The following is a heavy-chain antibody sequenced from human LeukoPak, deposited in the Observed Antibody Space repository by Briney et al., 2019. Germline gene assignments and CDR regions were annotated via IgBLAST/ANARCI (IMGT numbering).Heavy chain of an antibody. CDR2: FYYNGVI. Sequence: SETLSLTCTVSGDSINSSSYYWGWIRQPPGKGLEWIATFYYNGVIYYNPSLALPITTSVDASKNHLTLKLLSVTAVDPAVYFCARHGEEVAPGIPYNWFAPWGQGTLVTVSS. CDR3: ARHGEEVAPGIPYNWFAP. CDR1: GDSINSSSYY. J-gene: IGHJ5*02. V-gene: IGHV4-39*02. D-gene: IGHD5-24*01.